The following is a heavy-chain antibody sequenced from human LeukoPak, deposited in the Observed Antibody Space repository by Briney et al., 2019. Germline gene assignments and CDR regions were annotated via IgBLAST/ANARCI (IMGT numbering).Heavy chain of an antibody. D-gene: IGHD3-10*01. Sequence: PSETLSLTCAVYGGSFSGYYWSWIRQPPGEGLEWIGEINHSGSTYYNPSLKSRVTISVDTSKNQFSLKLSSVTAADTAVYYCARQEVRGVIITLDYWGQGTLVTVSS. CDR3: ARQEVRGVIITLDY. CDR2: INHSGST. J-gene: IGHJ4*02. CDR1: GGSFSGYY. V-gene: IGHV4-34*01.